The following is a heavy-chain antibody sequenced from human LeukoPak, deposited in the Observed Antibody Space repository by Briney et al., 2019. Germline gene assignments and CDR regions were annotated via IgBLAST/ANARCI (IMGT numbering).Heavy chain of an antibody. D-gene: IGHD6-19*01. CDR1: GGSISTYY. V-gene: IGHV4-59*01. CDR2: SDYSGST. Sequence: SETLSLTCTVSGGSISTYYWSWIRQPPGKGLEWIGYSDYSGSTSYNPSLKSRVTVSVDTSKNQFSLKVSSVTAADTAVYYCARDRIPWAHSSGSAAYWGQGTLVTVSS. CDR3: ARDRIPWAHSSGSAAY. J-gene: IGHJ4*02.